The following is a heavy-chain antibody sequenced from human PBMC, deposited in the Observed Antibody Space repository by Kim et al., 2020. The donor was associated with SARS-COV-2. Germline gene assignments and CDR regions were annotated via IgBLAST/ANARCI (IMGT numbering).Heavy chain of an antibody. Sequence: SETLSLTCAVYGGSFSGYYWSWIRQPPGKGLEWIGEINHSGSTNYNPSLKSRVTISVDTSKNQFSLKLSSVTAADTAVYYCARGVGIQLWLAYYYYYMDVWGKGTTVTVSS. V-gene: IGHV4-34*01. CDR1: GGSFSGYY. CDR2: INHSGST. D-gene: IGHD5-18*01. J-gene: IGHJ6*03. CDR3: ARGVGIQLWLAYYYYYMDV.